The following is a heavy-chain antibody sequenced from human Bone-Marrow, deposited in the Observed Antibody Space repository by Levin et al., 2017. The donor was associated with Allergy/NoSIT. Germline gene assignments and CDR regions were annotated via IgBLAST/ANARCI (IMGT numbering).Heavy chain of an antibody. J-gene: IGHJ4*02. Sequence: SGPTLVKPTQTLTLTCSISGFSLTTIGMGVGWIRQSPGKALECLAHIYWNDDKRYNPSLKNRVTVTKDTSKNQVVLTMTNMDPVDTSTYYGARVFYFDSSGYFLDHWGQGALVTVSS. CDR2: IYWNDDK. CDR1: GFSLTTIGMG. D-gene: IGHD3-22*01. CDR3: ARVFYFDSSGYFLDH. V-gene: IGHV2-5*01.